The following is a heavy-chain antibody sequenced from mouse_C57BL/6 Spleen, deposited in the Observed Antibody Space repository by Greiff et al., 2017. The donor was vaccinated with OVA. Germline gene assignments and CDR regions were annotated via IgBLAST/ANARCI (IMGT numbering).Heavy chain of an antibody. J-gene: IGHJ4*01. V-gene: IGHV1-72*01. CDR1: GYTFTSYW. CDR2: IDPNSGGT. Sequence: VQLQQSGAELVKPGASVKLSCKASGYTFTSYWLHWVKQRPGRGLEWIGRIDPNSGGTKYNEKFKSKATLTVDKPSSTAYMQLSSLTSEDSAVYYCARMQIYDGYLYYAMDYWGQGTSVTVSS. D-gene: IGHD2-3*01. CDR3: ARMQIYDGYLYYAMDY.